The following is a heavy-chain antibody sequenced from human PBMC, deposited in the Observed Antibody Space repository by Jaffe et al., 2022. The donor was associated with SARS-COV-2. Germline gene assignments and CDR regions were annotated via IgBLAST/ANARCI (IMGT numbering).Heavy chain of an antibody. V-gene: IGHV3-23*01. Sequence: EVQLLESGGGLIQPGGSQRLSCAASGFTFSSYAMSWVRQAPGKGLEWVSGISGSDGRTYYADSVKGRFTISRDNSRDTLYLQINSLTAEDTAVYYCVKAGRPSYFYYDRRGYYREKRQNTEYYDSWGQGTLVSVSS. CDR2: ISGSDGRT. CDR1: GFTFSSYA. CDR3: VKAGRPSYFYYDRRGYYREKRQNTEYYDS. D-gene: IGHD3-22*01. J-gene: IGHJ4*02.